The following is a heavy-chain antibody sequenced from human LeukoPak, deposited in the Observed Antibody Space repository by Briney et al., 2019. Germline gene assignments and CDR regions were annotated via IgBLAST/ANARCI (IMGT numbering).Heavy chain of an antibody. J-gene: IGHJ6*03. CDR2: IKQDGSEK. D-gene: IGHD6-19*01. V-gene: IGHV3-7*01. CDR1: GFIFTSYW. Sequence: PGGSLRLSCAASGFIFTSYWMSWVRQAPGKGLEWVASIKQDGSEKYYVDSVKGRFTISRDNAKNSLYLQMNSLRADDTAVYYCARVTSSGWDYYYYYYMDVWGKGTTVTVSS. CDR3: ARVTSSGWDYYYYYYMDV.